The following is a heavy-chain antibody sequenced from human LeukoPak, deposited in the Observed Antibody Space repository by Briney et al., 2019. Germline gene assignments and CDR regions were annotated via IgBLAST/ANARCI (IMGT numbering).Heavy chain of an antibody. D-gene: IGHD6-6*01. V-gene: IGHV4-59*11. CDR2: VYYSGNT. CDR3: VREGLAARRGAFDI. CDR1: GGSISSHF. J-gene: IGHJ3*02. Sequence: SETLSLTCSVSGGSISSHFWTWIRQPPGKGLEWIGYVYYSGNTNYNPSLRSRVTISIDASKNQFSLNLKSVTAADTAIYYCVREGLAARRGAFDIWGQGTVVSVSS.